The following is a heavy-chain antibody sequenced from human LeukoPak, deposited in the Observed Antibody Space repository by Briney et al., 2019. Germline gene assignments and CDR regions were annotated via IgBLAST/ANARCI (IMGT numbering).Heavy chain of an antibody. Sequence: ASVKVSCKASGYTFTSYGISWVRQAPGQGLEWMGWISAYNGNTNYAQKLQGRVTMTTDTSTSTAYMELRSLRSDDTAVYYCALGLYCSSTSCKYYYYGMDVWGQGTTVTVSS. V-gene: IGHV1-18*01. CDR2: ISAYNGNT. D-gene: IGHD2-2*01. J-gene: IGHJ6*02. CDR1: GYTFTSYG. CDR3: ALGLYCSSTSCKYYYYGMDV.